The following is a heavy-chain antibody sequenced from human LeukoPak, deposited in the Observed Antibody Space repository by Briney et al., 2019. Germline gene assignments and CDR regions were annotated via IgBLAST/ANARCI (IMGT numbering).Heavy chain of an antibody. CDR3: AKVRGYSTSSPY. J-gene: IGHJ4*02. CDR1: GFTFSSYA. D-gene: IGHD6-6*01. V-gene: IGHV3-23*01. CDR2: ISGSGGST. Sequence: GGSLRLSCAASGFTFSSYAMSWVRQAPGKGLEWVSAISGSGGSTYYADSVKGRLTISRDNSKNTLYLRMNSLRAEDTAVYYCAKVRGYSTSSPYWGQGTLVTVSS.